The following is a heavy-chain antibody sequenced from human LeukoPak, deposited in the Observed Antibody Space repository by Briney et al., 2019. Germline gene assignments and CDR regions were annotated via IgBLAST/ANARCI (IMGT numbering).Heavy chain of an antibody. J-gene: IGHJ4*02. V-gene: IGHV3-30*03. CDR2: ISYDGSNE. CDR3: ARAGIVVVPAAPGGY. CDR1: GFTFSSYG. Sequence: GGSLRLSCAASGFTFSSYGMHWVRQAPGKGLEWVALISYDGSNEYYADSVRGRFTISRDNSKFTLYMQMNSLRAEDTAVYYCARAGIVVVPAAPGGYWGQGTLVTVSS. D-gene: IGHD2-2*01.